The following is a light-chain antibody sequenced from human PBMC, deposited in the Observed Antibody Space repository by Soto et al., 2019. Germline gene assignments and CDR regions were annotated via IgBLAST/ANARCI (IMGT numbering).Light chain of an antibody. J-gene: IGKJ4*01. V-gene: IGKV1-6*01. CDR2: GAS. CDR3: LQEYSYPLI. CDR1: QGIRND. Sequence: QVTQFPSSLSASVGDRVTITCRPSQGIRNDLGWYQQKPGKAPKLLIYGASNLQTGVPSRFSGSGSGTDSTLTISSLQPEDVGTYYWLQEYSYPLIFGGGTKVEIK.